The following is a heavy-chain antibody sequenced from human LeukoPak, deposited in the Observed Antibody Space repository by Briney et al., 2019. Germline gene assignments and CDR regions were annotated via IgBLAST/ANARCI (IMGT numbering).Heavy chain of an antibody. V-gene: IGHV3-23*01. CDR2: ISGSGGST. Sequence: GGSLRLSCAASGFTFSSYAMSWVRQAPGKGLEWVSDISGSGGSTYYADSVKGRFTISRDNSKNTLYLQMNSLRAEDTAVYYCAKQGMNSGSYDYWGQGTLVTVSS. J-gene: IGHJ4*02. CDR3: AKQGMNSGSYDY. CDR1: GFTFSSYA. D-gene: IGHD1-26*01.